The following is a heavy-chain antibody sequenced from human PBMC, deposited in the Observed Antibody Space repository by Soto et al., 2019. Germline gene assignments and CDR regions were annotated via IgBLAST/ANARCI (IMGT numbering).Heavy chain of an antibody. CDR3: PRDPCSSTSCSDWFDP. V-gene: IGHV1-69*13. Sequence: SVKVSCKASGGTFSSYAISWARQAPGQGLEWMGGIIPIFGTANYAQKFQGRVTITADESTSTAYMELSSLRSEDTAVYYCPRDPCSSTSCSDWFDPWGQGTLVTVSS. J-gene: IGHJ5*02. D-gene: IGHD2-2*01. CDR2: IIPIFGTA. CDR1: GGTFSSYA.